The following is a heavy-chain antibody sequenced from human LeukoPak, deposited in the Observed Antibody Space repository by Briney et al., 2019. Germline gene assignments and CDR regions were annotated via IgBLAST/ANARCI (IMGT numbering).Heavy chain of an antibody. V-gene: IGHV1-3*01. Sequence: ASVKVSCKASGYTFTSYAMHWVRQAPGQRLEWMGWINAGNGNTKYSQKFQGRVTITRDTSASTAYMELSSLRSEDTAVYYCARPTGATVTNEALDIWGQGTMVTVSS. J-gene: IGHJ3*02. CDR1: GYTFTSYA. D-gene: IGHD4-17*01. CDR3: ARPTGATVTNEALDI. CDR2: INAGNGNT.